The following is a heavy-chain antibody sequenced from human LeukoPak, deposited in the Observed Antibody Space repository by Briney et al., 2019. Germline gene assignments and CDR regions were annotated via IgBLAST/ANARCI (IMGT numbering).Heavy chain of an antibody. V-gene: IGHV5-51*01. CDR1: GYRFTNYW. D-gene: IGHD3-22*01. J-gene: IGHJ4*02. Sequence: LGESLQISCQGSGYRFTNYWIGWVRQMPGKGLEWMGIIYPGDSDTRYSPSFQGQVTISADKSISTAYLQWSSLKASDTAMYYCVRRDSGYYYVYDYWGQGTLVTVSS. CDR3: VRRDSGYYYVYDY. CDR2: IYPGDSDT.